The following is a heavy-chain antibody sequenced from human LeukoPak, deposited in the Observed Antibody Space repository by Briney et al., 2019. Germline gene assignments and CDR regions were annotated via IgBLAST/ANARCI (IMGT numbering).Heavy chain of an antibody. CDR3: ARSTLYGFDP. Sequence: ASVKVSCKASGGTFSSYAISWVRQAPGQGLEWMGWISAYNGNTNYAQKLQGRVTKTTDTSMSTAYMELRSLRSDDTAVYYCARSTLYGFDPWGQGTLVTVSS. CDR2: ISAYNGNT. D-gene: IGHD2-2*02. J-gene: IGHJ5*02. V-gene: IGHV1-18*01. CDR1: GGTFSSYA.